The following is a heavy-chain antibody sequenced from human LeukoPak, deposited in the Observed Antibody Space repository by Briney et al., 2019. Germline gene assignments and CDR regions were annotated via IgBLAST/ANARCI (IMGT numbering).Heavy chain of an antibody. V-gene: IGHV3-48*02. CDR1: GFNLKTST. CDR2: ISHTSVTI. Sequence: PGGSLRLSCAASGFNLKTSTMIWLRQTPERGLEWVAYISHTSVTIYYADSVKGRFTISRDNDKNSLYLQMNSLRDEDTAVHYCLRAYHPGGWFDPWGQGTLVTVSS. CDR3: LRAYHPGGWFDP. J-gene: IGHJ5*02. D-gene: IGHD2-21*01.